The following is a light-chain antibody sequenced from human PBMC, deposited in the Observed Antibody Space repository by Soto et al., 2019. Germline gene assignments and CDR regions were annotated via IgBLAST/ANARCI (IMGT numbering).Light chain of an antibody. CDR3: QTWGTGIRV. CDR2: LNSDGSH. J-gene: IGLJ2*01. Sequence: QSVLTQSPSASASLGASVKLTCNLSSGHSSYAIAWHQQQPEKGPRYLMKLNSDGSHTKGDGIPDRFSGSSSGAERYLTISSLQSEDEADYYCQTWGTGIRVFGGGTKVTVL. V-gene: IGLV4-69*01. CDR1: SGHSSYA.